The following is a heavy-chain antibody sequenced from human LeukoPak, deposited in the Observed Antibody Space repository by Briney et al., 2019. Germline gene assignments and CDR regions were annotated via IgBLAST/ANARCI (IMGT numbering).Heavy chain of an antibody. Sequence: ASVKVSCKASGYTFTSYDIDWVRQATGQGLEWMGWMNPNSGNTGYAQKFQGRVTMTRGTSIGTAYMELYSLTSEDTAVYYCARGGTWPAFDIWGLGTMVTVSS. CDR1: GYTFTSYD. V-gene: IGHV1-8*01. D-gene: IGHD5-12*01. CDR2: MNPNSGNT. CDR3: ARGGTWPAFDI. J-gene: IGHJ3*02.